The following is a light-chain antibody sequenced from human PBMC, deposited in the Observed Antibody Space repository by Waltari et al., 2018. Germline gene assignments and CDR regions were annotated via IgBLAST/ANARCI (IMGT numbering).Light chain of an antibody. V-gene: IGLV1-47*01. CDR3: AAWDDSLTVR. Sequence: QSVLTQPPSASGTPGQRVTISCSGSSSNIGSSFVCWYQHLPGTAPKLLIYRKDQRSSGVTDRFSGSRSCTSACLAISWLRSEDEADYYCAAWDDSLTVRFGGGTKLTVL. CDR1: SSNIGSSF. CDR2: RKD. J-gene: IGLJ3*02.